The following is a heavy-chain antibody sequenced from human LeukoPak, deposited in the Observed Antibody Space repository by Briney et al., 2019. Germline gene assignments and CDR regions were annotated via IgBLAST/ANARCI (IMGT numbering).Heavy chain of an antibody. CDR3: ARGTKTSYYYYYMDV. CDR2: INPNSGGT. J-gene: IGHJ6*03. D-gene: IGHD1-1*01. CDR1: GYTFTGYY. Sequence: ASVKVSCKASGYTFTGYYMHWVRQAPGQGLEWMGWINPNSGGTNYAQKFQGRVTMTRDTSISTAYMELSGLRSDDTAVYYCARGTKTSYYYYYMDVWGKGTTVTVSS. V-gene: IGHV1-2*02.